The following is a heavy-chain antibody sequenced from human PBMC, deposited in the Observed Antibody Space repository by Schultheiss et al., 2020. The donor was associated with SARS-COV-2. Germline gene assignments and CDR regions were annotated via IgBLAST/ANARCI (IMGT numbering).Heavy chain of an antibody. J-gene: IGHJ6*02. Sequence: SETLSLTCTVSGGSISSYYWSWIRQPPGKGLEWIGEINHGEGTNYNPSLKSRVTISVDTSKNQFSLKLSSVTAADTAVYYCARGCPHPRDRSSYYKFHYYYYGMDVWGQGTTVTISS. CDR1: GGSISSYY. CDR3: ARGCPHPRDRSSYYKFHYYYYGMDV. D-gene: IGHD3-3*01. V-gene: IGHV4-34*01. CDR2: INHGEGT.